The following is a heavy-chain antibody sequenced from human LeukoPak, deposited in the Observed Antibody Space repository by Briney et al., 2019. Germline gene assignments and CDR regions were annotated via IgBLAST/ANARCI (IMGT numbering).Heavy chain of an antibody. CDR2: TYFRSKWYY. Sequence: SQTHSLTCAISGDSVSSKTATWNWIRQSPSRGLEWLRRTYFRSKWYYDYAMSVKGRVSISPDTSKNHSYLHLETVTPEDTAVYYCARDHLYDILSFDYWGQGTLVTVSS. J-gene: IGHJ4*02. CDR3: ARDHLYDILSFDY. D-gene: IGHD3-9*01. CDR1: GDSVSSKTAT. V-gene: IGHV6-1*01.